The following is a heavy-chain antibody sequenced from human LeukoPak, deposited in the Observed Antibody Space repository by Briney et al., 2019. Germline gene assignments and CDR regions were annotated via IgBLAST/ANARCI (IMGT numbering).Heavy chain of an antibody. V-gene: IGHV1-69*01. CDR2: IIPIFSTA. J-gene: IGHJ4*02. CDR1: GGTFSSYA. CDR3: ASRLYCSNTRCRNFPFAY. D-gene: IGHD2-2*01. Sequence: SVKVSCKASGGTFSSYAINWVRQAPGQGLEWMGGIIPIFSTANYAQKFQDRVTITADESTSTAYMELSSLRSEDTAIYYCASRLYCSNTRCRNFPFAYWGQGTLVTVSS.